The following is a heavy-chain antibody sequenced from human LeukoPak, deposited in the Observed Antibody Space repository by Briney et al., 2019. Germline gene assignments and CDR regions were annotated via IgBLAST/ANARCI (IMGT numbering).Heavy chain of an antibody. CDR2: IYYSGST. CDR3: ARLIQLWFPFDY. Sequence: SQTLSLTCTVSGGSLTSGGYFSSWIRQNPGKGLEWIGCIYYSGSTNYNPSLKSRVTISVDTSKNQFSLKLSSVTAADTAVYYCARLIQLWFPFDYWGQGTLVTVSS. J-gene: IGHJ4*02. CDR1: GGSLTSGGYF. D-gene: IGHD5-18*01. V-gene: IGHV4-31*03.